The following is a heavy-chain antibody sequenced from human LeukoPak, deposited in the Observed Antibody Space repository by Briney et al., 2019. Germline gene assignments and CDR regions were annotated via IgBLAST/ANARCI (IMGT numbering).Heavy chain of an antibody. D-gene: IGHD6-19*01. CDR2: IIPIFGTA. CDR3: ARDGLSGGVAAGYSSGWYPFDY. J-gene: IGHJ4*02. Sequence: ASVKVSCKASGGTFSSYAISWVRQAPGQGLEWMGGIIPIFGTANYAQKFQGRVTITADESTSTAYMELSSLRSEDTAVYYCARDGLSGGVAAGYSSGWYPFDYWGQGTLVTVSS. V-gene: IGHV1-69*13. CDR1: GGTFSSYA.